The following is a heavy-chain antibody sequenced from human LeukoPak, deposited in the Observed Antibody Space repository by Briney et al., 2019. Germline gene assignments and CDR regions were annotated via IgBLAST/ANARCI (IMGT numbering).Heavy chain of an antibody. Sequence: SETLSLTCTVSGGSISSGGYYWSWIRQHPGKGLEWIGYIYYSGSTYYNPSLKSRVTISIDSSKNQFSLKLSSVTAADTAIYYCARGTGFYDSSGHYYWGYFDSWGQGTLVPVSS. CDR2: IYYSGST. V-gene: IGHV4-31*03. CDR3: ARGTGFYDSSGHYYWGYFDS. D-gene: IGHD3-22*01. J-gene: IGHJ4*02. CDR1: GGSISSGGYY.